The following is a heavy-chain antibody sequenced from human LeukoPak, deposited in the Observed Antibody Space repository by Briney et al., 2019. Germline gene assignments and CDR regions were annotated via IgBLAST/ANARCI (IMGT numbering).Heavy chain of an antibody. CDR2: IWYDGSNK. D-gene: IGHD3-3*01. CDR3: ARNYDFWSGHYGAFDI. V-gene: IGHV3-33*01. CDR1: GFTFSSYG. Sequence: GGSLRLSCAASGFTFSSYGMHWVRQAPGKGLEWVAVIWYDGSNKYYAGSVKGRFTISRDNSKNTLYLQMNSLRAEDTAVYYCARNYDFWSGHYGAFDIWGQGTMVTVSS. J-gene: IGHJ3*02.